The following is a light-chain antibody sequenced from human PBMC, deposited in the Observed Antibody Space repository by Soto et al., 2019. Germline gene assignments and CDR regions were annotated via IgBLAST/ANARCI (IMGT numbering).Light chain of an antibody. CDR3: MQGIQVPFT. CDR1: QNLLHGNGYNY. J-gene: IGKJ3*01. V-gene: IGKV2-28*01. CDR2: LGS. Sequence: DIVMTQSPLSLPVTPGEPASISCRSSQNLLHGNGYNYLEWYLQKPGQSPQLLIYLGSTRASGVPGRCRGSGSGTDFTLKISIVEAEDVGVDYCMQGIQVPFTFGPGTKVDIK.